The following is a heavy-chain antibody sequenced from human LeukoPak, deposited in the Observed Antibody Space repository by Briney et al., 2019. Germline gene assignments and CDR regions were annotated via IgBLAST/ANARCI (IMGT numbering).Heavy chain of an antibody. V-gene: IGHV4-39*01. CDR1: GGSMSNSYYY. Sequence: PSETLSLTCTVSGGSMSNSYYYWGWIRQPPGKGLEWIGSINYNGNTYYNPSLKSRVTISVDTSKKRFSLRLRSATAADTAVFYCARHFRWTSSSYYYDSYYLDVWGNGTTVTVSS. D-gene: IGHD6-6*01. CDR3: ARHFRWTSSSYYYDSYYLDV. CDR2: INYNGNT. J-gene: IGHJ6*03.